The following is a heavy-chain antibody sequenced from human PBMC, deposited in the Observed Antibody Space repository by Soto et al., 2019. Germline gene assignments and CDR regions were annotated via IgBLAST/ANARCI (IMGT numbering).Heavy chain of an antibody. CDR1: AGTVSNHA. V-gene: IGHV1-69*06. CDR2: IIPIFGTP. D-gene: IGHD4-17*01. J-gene: IGHJ5*02. Sequence: QEELVQSAAEVKKPGSSVKVSCKASAGTVSNHAISWVRQAPGQGLEWMGGIIPIFGTPDYAQKFQGRVTITADTSTDTVYMELRSLRSEDTAFYYCAKFDYGDYVGWFDPWGQGTLVTVSS. CDR3: AKFDYGDYVGWFDP.